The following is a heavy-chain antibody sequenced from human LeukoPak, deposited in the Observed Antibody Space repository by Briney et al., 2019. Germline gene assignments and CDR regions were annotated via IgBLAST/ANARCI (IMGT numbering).Heavy chain of an antibody. CDR2: INPNSGGT. J-gene: IGHJ4*02. CDR3: AKSIAVAGKFVDY. CDR1: GYTFTGYY. V-gene: IGHV1-2*06. Sequence: ASVKVSCKASGYTFTGYYMHWVRQAPGQGLEWMGRINPNSGGTNYAQKFQGRVTMTRDTSISTAYMELSRLRSDDTAVYYCAKSIAVAGKFVDYWDQGTLVTVSS. D-gene: IGHD6-19*01.